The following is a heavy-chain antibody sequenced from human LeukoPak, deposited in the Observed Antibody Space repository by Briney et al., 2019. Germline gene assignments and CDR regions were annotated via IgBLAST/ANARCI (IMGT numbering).Heavy chain of an antibody. J-gene: IGHJ4*02. Sequence: PSETLSLTCSVSGGSINNYYWSWIRQTAGKGLEWVGRLHTNGNNNYNPSLRKRATFSLDSSKNQCSLKLNSVTAADTAVYYCARDGEVGSGSVYDYWGQGILVAVSS. CDR1: GGSINNYY. CDR2: LHTNGNN. V-gene: IGHV4-4*07. D-gene: IGHD3-10*01. CDR3: ARDGEVGSGSVYDY.